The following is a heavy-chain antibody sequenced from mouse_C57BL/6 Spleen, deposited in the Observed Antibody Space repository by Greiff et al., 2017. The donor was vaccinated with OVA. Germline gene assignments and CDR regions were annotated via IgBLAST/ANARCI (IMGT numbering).Heavy chain of an antibody. CDR3: APQLEYYFDY. D-gene: IGHD4-1*02. J-gene: IGHJ2*01. CDR2: IHPSDSDT. Sequence: LVEPGASVKVSCKSSGYTFTSYCMHWVKQRPGQVLEWIGRIHPSDSDTNYNQKFKGKATLTVDKSSSTAYMQLSSLTSEDSAVYYCAPQLEYYFDYWGQGTTLTVSS. CDR1: GYTFTSYC. V-gene: IGHV1-74*01.